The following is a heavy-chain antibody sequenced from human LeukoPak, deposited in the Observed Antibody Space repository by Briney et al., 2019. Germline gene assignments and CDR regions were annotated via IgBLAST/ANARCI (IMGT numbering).Heavy chain of an antibody. CDR2: ISKTGKT. CDR1: GGSISSGSYY. D-gene: IGHD3-22*01. V-gene: IGHV4-31*03. CDR3: TRERDYYDNSGYYYSYFDS. J-gene: IGHJ4*02. Sequence: SETLSLTCTVSGGSISSGSYYWTRIRQDPGKGLEWIGYISKTGKTFSNLSLKSRVTISVDTSKNQFSLKLTSVTAADTAVYFCTRERDYYDNSGYYYSYFDSWGQGTLVTVSS.